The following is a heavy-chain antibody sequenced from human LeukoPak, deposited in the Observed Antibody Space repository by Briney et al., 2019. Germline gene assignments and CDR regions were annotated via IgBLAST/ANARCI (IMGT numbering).Heavy chain of an antibody. Sequence: SVKVSCKASGGTFSSYAISWVRQAPGQGLEWMGGIIPIFGTANYAQKFQGRVTITTDESTSTAYMELSSLRSEDTAVYYCARDQGDGWLQLGYWGQGTLVTVSS. V-gene: IGHV1-69*05. CDR3: ARDQGDGWLQLGY. CDR2: IIPIFGTA. J-gene: IGHJ4*02. D-gene: IGHD5-24*01. CDR1: GGTFSSYA.